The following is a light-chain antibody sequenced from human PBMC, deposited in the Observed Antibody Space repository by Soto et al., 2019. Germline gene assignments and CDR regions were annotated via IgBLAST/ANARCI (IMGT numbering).Light chain of an antibody. Sequence: VLTQSPATLSLYPGERATLSCRATESLSSYLAWYQQKPGQAPRLLIYDASNRATGIPARFSGSGSGTDFTLTISSLEPEDFAIYYCQQRSNWPLTFGQGTKVDIK. CDR1: ESLSSY. J-gene: IGKJ1*01. V-gene: IGKV3-11*01. CDR3: QQRSNWPLT. CDR2: DAS.